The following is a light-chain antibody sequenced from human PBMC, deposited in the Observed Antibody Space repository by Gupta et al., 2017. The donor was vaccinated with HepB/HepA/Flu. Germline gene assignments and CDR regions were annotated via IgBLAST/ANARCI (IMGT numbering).Light chain of an antibody. CDR1: QSISSY. Sequence: DIQMTQSPSSLSASVGDRVTITCRASQSISSYLNWYQQKPGKAPKLLIYAASSLQSGVPSRFSGSGSGTDFTLTSSRRQPEDFANYYGQQSYSTPLFGGGTKVEIK. CDR3: QQSYSTPL. J-gene: IGKJ4*01. V-gene: IGKV1-39*01. CDR2: AAS.